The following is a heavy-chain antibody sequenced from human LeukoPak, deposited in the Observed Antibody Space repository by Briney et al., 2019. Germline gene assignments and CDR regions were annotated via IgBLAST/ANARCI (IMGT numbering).Heavy chain of an antibody. CDR2: SRNKANSYTT. J-gene: IGHJ4*02. CDR1: GFTFSDHY. CDR3: ARAQKGAPFDY. D-gene: IGHD1-26*01. Sequence: PGGSLRLSCAAAGFTFSDHYMDWVRQAPGKGVEWVGRSRNKANSYTTEYAASVKGRFTISRDDSKNSLYLQMNSLKTEDTAVYYCARAQKGAPFDYWGQGTLVTVSS. V-gene: IGHV3-72*01.